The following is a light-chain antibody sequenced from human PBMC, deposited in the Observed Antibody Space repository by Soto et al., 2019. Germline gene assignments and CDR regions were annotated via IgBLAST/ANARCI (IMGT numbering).Light chain of an antibody. Sequence: EIVLTQAPGTLSLSPGERATLSCRASQSVSSSSLAWDQQKRGQAPRLLIHGASNMATGIPDRFRGSGSGTDFTLTISRLEPEDFAVDYCQQYGGAPRTFGQGTKVEGK. J-gene: IGKJ1*01. CDR2: GAS. V-gene: IGKV3-20*01. CDR3: QQYGGAPRT. CDR1: QSVSSSS.